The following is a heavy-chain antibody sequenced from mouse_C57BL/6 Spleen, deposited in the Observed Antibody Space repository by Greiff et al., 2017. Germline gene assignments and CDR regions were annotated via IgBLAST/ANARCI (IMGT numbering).Heavy chain of an antibody. CDR2: IHPNSGST. Sequence: VQLQQPGAELVKPGASVKLSCKASGYTFTSYWMHWVKQRPGQGLEWIGMIHPNSGSTNYNEKFKSKATLTVDKSSSTAYMQLSSLTSEDSAVYYCARHYDDYAMDYWGQGTSVTVSS. D-gene: IGHD1-1*01. CDR3: ARHYDDYAMDY. CDR1: GYTFTSYW. J-gene: IGHJ4*01. V-gene: IGHV1-64*01.